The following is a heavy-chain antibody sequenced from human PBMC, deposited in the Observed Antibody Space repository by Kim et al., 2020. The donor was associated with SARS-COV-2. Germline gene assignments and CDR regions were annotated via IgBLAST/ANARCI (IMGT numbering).Heavy chain of an antibody. Sequence: GGSLRLSCAASGFTFSDYYMSWIRQAPGKGLEWVSYISSSGSTIYYADSVKGRFTISRDNAKNSLYLQMNSLRAEDTAVYYCARGSFVVVTAIPSFNYWGQGTLVTVSS. D-gene: IGHD2-21*02. J-gene: IGHJ4*02. CDR2: ISSSGSTI. CDR1: GFTFSDYY. CDR3: ARGSFVVVTAIPSFNY. V-gene: IGHV3-11*01.